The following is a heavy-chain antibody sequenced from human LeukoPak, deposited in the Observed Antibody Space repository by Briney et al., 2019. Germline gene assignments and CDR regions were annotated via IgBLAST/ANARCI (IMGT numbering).Heavy chain of an antibody. D-gene: IGHD6-13*01. CDR3: ATYSSSWYGPYYFDY. Sequence: GSLRLSCXXXGFTCXSYWMSWVRQAPGKGLEGVANIKQDGSEKYYVDSVKGRFTISRDNAKNSLYLQMNSLRAEDTAVYYCATYSSSWYGPYYFDYWGQGTLVTVSS. CDR1: GFTCXSYW. V-gene: IGHV3-7*01. J-gene: IGHJ4*02. CDR2: IKQDGSEK.